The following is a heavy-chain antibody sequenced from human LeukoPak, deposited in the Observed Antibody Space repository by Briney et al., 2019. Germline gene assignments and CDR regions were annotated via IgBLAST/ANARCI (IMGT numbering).Heavy chain of an antibody. V-gene: IGHV4-34*01. J-gene: IGHJ4*02. Sequence: SETLSLTCAVYGGSFSGYYWSWIRQPPGKGLEWIGEINHSGSTNYNPSLKSRVTISVDTSKNQFSLKLSSVTAADTAVYYCARGLYGGKDFDYGGQGTLVTVSS. CDR2: INHSGST. CDR3: ARGLYGGKDFDY. D-gene: IGHD4-23*01. CDR1: GGSFSGYY.